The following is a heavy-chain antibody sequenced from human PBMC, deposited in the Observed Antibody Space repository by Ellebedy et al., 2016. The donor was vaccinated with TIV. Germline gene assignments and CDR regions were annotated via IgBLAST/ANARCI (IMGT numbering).Heavy chain of an antibody. D-gene: IGHD3-10*02. CDR1: GFTFSSYW. V-gene: IGHV3-7*01. Sequence: GESLKISXAASGFTFSSYWMSWVRQAPGKGLEWVANIKQAGSEKCYVDSVKGRFTISRDNAKNSLYLQMNSLRAEDTAVYYCARAPYVAPLLQATTQFDYWGQGTLVTVSS. CDR3: ARAPYVAPLLQATTQFDY. CDR2: IKQAGSEK. J-gene: IGHJ4*02.